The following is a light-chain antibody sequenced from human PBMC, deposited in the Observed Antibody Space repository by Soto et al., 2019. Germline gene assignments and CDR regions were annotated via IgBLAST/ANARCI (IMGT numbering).Light chain of an antibody. Sequence: DIQMTQSPSSLSASVGDRVTITCRASQGISNYLAWYQQKPAKVPKLLIYAASTLQSGVPSRFSGSGSGTDFTLTISSLQPEDVATYYCQKYTSAPPGAAFGQGTKVEIK. CDR1: QGISNY. CDR2: AAS. CDR3: QKYTSAPPGAA. V-gene: IGKV1-27*01. J-gene: IGKJ1*01.